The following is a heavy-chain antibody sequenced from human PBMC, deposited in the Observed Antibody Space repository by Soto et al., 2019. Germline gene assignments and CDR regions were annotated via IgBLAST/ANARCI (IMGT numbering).Heavy chain of an antibody. CDR1: GGTFSSYA. V-gene: IGHV1-69*06. CDR2: IIPIFGTA. J-gene: IGHJ6*02. Sequence: QVQLAQSGAEVKKPGSSVKVSCKASGGTFSSYAISWVRQAPGQGLEWMGGIIPIFGTANYAQKFQGRVTITADKSTSTAYMELSSLRSEDTAVYYCARRSDYDILTGYNYYYYYGMDVWGQGTTVTVSS. CDR3: ARRSDYDILTGYNYYYYYGMDV. D-gene: IGHD3-9*01.